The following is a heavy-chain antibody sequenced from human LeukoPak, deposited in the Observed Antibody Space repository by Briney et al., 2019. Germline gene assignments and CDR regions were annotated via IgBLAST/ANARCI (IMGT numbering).Heavy chain of an antibody. V-gene: IGHV3-49*03. CDR1: GFTFGDYA. J-gene: IGHJ4*02. CDR2: IRSKNYGGTT. D-gene: IGHD1-26*01. CDR3: SRGSLEEWELLPSVLLGPPFDY. Sequence: PGGSLRLSCTASGFTFGDYAMSWFRQAPGKGLEWVGFIRSKNYGGTTDYAASVKGRFTISRDDSKSSAYLQMNSLKTEDTALYYCSRGSLEEWELLPSVLLGPPFDYWGQGTLVTVSS.